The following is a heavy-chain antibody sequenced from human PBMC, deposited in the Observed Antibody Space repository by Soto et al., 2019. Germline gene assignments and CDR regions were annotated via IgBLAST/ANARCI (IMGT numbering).Heavy chain of an antibody. CDR2: IYHSGST. CDR1: GGSISGGGYS. CDR3: ARADYGGNSGFVY. D-gene: IGHD4-17*01. Sequence: QLQLQESGSGLVKPSQTLSLTCAVSGGSISGGGYSWSWIRQPPGKGLEWIGYIYHSGSTYYNPSLKSRVTISVDRSKNQFSLKLSSVTAADTAVYYCARADYGGNSGFVYWGQGTLVTVSS. V-gene: IGHV4-30-2*01. J-gene: IGHJ4*02.